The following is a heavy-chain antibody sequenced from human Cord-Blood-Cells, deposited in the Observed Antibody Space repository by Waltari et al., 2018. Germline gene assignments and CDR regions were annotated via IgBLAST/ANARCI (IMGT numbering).Heavy chain of an antibody. J-gene: IGHJ4*02. CDR1: GFTFSGSA. D-gene: IGHD2-8*01. CDR3: TRGNDYGDY. CDR2: IRSKANSYAT. V-gene: IGHV3-73*01. Sequence: EVQLVESGGGLVQPGGSLKLSCAASGFTFSGSAMHWVRQASGKELEGVGRIRSKANSYATAYAASVKGRFTISRDDSKNTAYLQMNSLKTEDTAVYYCTRGNDYGDYWGQGTLVTVSS.